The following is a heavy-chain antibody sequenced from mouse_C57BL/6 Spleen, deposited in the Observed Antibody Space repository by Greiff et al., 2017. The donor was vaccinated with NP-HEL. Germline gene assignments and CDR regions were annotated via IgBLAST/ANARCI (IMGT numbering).Heavy chain of an antibody. Sequence: EVMLVESGGGLVKPGGSLKLSCAASGFTFSDYGMHWVRQAPEKGLEWVAYISSGSSTIYYADTVKGRCTISRDNAKNTLFLQMTSLRSEDTARYDGARRIFDYWGQGTTLTGAS. J-gene: IGHJ2*01. CDR2: ISSGSSTI. V-gene: IGHV5-17*01. CDR3: ARRIFDY. CDR1: GFTFSDYG.